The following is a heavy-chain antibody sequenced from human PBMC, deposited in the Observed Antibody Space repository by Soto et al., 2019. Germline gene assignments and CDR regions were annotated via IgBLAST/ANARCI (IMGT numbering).Heavy chain of an antibody. D-gene: IGHD5-12*01. CDR1: GGSISSGGYY. CDR3: AVRIVATKRYYFDY. Sequence: SETLSLTCTVSGGSISSGGYYWSWIRQHPGKGLEWIGYIYYSGSTYYNPSLKSRVTISVDTSKNQFSLKLSSVTAADTAVYYCAVRIVATKRYYFDYWGQGTLVTVSS. J-gene: IGHJ4*02. V-gene: IGHV4-31*03. CDR2: IYYSGST.